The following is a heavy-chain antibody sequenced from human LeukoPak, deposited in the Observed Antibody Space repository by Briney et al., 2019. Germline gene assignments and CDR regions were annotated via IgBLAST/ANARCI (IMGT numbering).Heavy chain of an antibody. V-gene: IGHV3-23*01. D-gene: IGHD5-12*01. Sequence: GGSLRLSCVASGFTFSSYAMSWVRQAPGKGLEYVSGISGSGGTAYYADSVKGRFTISRDNSKNTLYLHMSSLRAEDTALYYCAKDRSGYDYYGQYYFDYWGQGALVTVSS. J-gene: IGHJ4*02. CDR3: AKDRSGYDYYGQYYFDY. CDR1: GFTFSSYA. CDR2: ISGSGGTA.